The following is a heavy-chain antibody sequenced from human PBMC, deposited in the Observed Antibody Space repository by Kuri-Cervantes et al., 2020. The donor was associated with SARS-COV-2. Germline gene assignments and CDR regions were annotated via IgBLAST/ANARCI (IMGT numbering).Heavy chain of an antibody. V-gene: IGHV3-23*01. CDR2: ISGSGGGT. Sequence: GGSLRLSCAASGFTFSSYAMSWVRQAPGKGLEWVSAISGSGGGTYYADSVKGRFTISRDNSKNTLYLQMNSLKTEDTAVYYCTTDSITGPIMDVWGKGTTVTVSS. D-gene: IGHD1-20*01. CDR1: GFTFSSYA. J-gene: IGHJ6*03. CDR3: TTDSITGPIMDV.